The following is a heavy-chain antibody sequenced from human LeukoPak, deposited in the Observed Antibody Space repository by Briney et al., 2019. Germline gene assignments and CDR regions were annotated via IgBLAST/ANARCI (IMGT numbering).Heavy chain of an antibody. CDR2: IYYSGST. J-gene: IGHJ4*02. Sequence: SETLSLTCTVSGGSISSGGYYWSWIRQHPGKGLEWIGYIYYSGSTYYNPSLKSRVTISVDTSKNQFSLKLSSVTAADTAVYYCARGMADDSSGYSIDYWGQGTLVTVSS. CDR1: GGSISSGGYY. CDR3: ARGMADDSSGYSIDY. V-gene: IGHV4-31*03. D-gene: IGHD3-22*01.